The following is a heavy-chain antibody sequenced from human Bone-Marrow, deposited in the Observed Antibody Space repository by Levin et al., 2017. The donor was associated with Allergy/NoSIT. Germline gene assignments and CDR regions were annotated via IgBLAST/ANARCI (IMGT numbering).Heavy chain of an antibody. D-gene: IGHD6-13*01. Sequence: PGGSLRLSCAASGFTFSDYYMSWIRQAPGKGLEWVSYISSSSSYTNYADSVKGRFTISRDNAKNSLYLQMNSLRAEDTAVYYCAREAHPTPYSSSWYYNWFDPWGQGTLVTVSS. CDR3: AREAHPTPYSSSWYYNWFDP. V-gene: IGHV3-11*05. CDR1: GFTFSDYY. CDR2: ISSSSSYT. J-gene: IGHJ5*02.